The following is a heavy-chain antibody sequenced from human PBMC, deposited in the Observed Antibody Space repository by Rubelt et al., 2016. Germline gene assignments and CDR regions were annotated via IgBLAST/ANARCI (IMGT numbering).Heavy chain of an antibody. CDR3: AGRGFRRPDYYPLEY. V-gene: IGHV4-34*01. CDR1: GGSFSGYY. Sequence: QVQLQLWGAGLLKPSETLSLTCAVYGGSFSGYYWSWIRQAPGKGLEWIGEINHSGTTNNNPSLKSRVTTSVDTSKNQFSLQLRAVNAAVTAVYYCAGRGFRRPDYYPLEYWGQGALVTVSS. CDR2: INHSGTT. D-gene: IGHD1-26*01. J-gene: IGHJ4*02.